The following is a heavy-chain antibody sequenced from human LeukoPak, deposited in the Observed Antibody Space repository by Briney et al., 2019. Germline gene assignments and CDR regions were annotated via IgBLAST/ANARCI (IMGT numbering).Heavy chain of an antibody. Sequence: GGSLRLSCAASGFTVSSNYMSWVRQAPGKGLEWVSIIYSDGSTYYADSVKGRFTISRDNSKNTLYLQMNSLSAADTAVYYCARHTYGVGMDVWGQGTTVTVSS. J-gene: IGHJ6*02. CDR3: ARHTYGVGMDV. V-gene: IGHV3-53*01. D-gene: IGHD5-18*01. CDR2: IYSDGST. CDR1: GFTVSSNY.